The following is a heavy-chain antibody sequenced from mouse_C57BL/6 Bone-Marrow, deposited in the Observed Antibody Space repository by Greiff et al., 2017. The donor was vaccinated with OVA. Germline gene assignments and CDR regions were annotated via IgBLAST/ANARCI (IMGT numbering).Heavy chain of an antibody. J-gene: IGHJ4*01. CDR2: IDPANGNT. Sequence: VQLKQSVAELVRPGASVKLSCTASGFNIKNTYMHWVKQRPEQGLEWIGRIDPANGNTKYAPKFQGKATITADTSSNTAYLQLSSLTSKDTAIYYEANQRLRRARYAMDYWGQGTSVTVSS. V-gene: IGHV14-3*01. D-gene: IGHD2-2*01. CDR3: ANQRLRRARYAMDY. CDR1: GFNIKNTY.